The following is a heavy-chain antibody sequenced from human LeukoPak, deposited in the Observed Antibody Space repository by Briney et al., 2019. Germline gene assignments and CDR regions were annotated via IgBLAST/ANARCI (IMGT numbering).Heavy chain of an antibody. V-gene: IGHV1-18*01. D-gene: IGHD2-2*01. CDR1: GYTFTIYG. CDR2: ISAYSGNT. J-gene: IGHJ6*02. Sequence: ASVKVSCKASGYTFTIYGISWVRQAPGQGLEWMGWISAYSGNTNYAQKLQGRVTMTTDTSTSTAYMELRSLRSDDTAVYYCARESYCSSTSCYSDYYYYGMDVWGQGTTVTVSS. CDR3: ARESYCSSTSCYSDYYYYGMDV.